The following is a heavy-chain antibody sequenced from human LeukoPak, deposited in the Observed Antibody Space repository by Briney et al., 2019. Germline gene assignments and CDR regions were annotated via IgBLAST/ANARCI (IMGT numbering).Heavy chain of an antibody. V-gene: IGHV3-21*01. CDR2: ISSSSSYI. J-gene: IGHJ4*02. CDR1: GFTFSIYA. D-gene: IGHD6-13*01. CDR3: ARGTDITATGSDF. Sequence: GGSLRLSCAASGFTFSIYAMNCVRQAPGKGLEWVSSISSSSSYIYYADSMKGRFTISRDDAKNLLYLQMSSLRAEDTAVYYCARGTDITATGSDFWGQGTLVTVSS.